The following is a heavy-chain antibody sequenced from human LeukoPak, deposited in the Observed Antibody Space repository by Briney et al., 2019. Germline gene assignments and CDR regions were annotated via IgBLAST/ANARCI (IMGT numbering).Heavy chain of an antibody. D-gene: IGHD1-26*01. CDR2: IHGDGDNI. CDR1: GFPFSSYA. Sequence: PGGSLRLSCAASGFPFSSYAMYWVRQAPGKGLVWVARIHGDGDNISYADSVRGRFTISRGNAKDTLYLHVNSLRPEDTAVYYCARAQVGAPTDLWGQGTLVTVSS. CDR3: ARAQVGAPTDL. V-gene: IGHV3-74*01. J-gene: IGHJ5*02.